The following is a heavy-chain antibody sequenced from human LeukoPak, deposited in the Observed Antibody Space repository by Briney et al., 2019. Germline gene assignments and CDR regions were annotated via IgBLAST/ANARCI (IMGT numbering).Heavy chain of an antibody. Sequence: ASVKVSCKASGYTFSNYAINWVRQAPGQGLEWMGLITVSNGNTNYAQKLQGRVTMTTDTSTSTAYMELRSLRSDDTAVYYCAREKDPIITYRMDVWGQGTTVTVSS. D-gene: IGHD3-10*01. CDR1: GYTFSNYA. CDR3: AREKDPIITYRMDV. V-gene: IGHV1-18*01. J-gene: IGHJ6*02. CDR2: ITVSNGNT.